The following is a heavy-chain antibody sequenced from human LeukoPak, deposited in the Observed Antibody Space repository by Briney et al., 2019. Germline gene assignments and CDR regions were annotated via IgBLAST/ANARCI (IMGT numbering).Heavy chain of an antibody. CDR3: AKVAVAGQGGWFDP. D-gene: IGHD6-19*01. Sequence: GASVKGSCTASGGTFSSYAISWVRQAPGQGLEWMGGIIPIFGTANYAQKFQGRVTITADESTSTAYMELSSLRSEDTAVYYCAKVAVAGQGGWFDPWGQGTLVTVSS. V-gene: IGHV1-69*13. CDR2: IIPIFGTA. CDR1: GGTFSSYA. J-gene: IGHJ5*02.